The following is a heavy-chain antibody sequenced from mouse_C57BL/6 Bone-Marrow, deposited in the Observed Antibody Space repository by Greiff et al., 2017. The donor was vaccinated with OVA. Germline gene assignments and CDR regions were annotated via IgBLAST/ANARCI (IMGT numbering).Heavy chain of an antibody. CDR2: IHPNSGST. CDR1: GYTFTSYW. Sequence: QVQLQQPGAELVKPGASVKLSCKASGYTFTSYWMHWVKQRPGQGLEWIGMIHPNSGSTNYNEKFKSKATLTVDKSSSTAYMQLRSLTSEDSAVYYCARNLNWDDDWGQGTTLTVSS. V-gene: IGHV1-64*01. CDR3: ARNLNWDDD. J-gene: IGHJ2*01. D-gene: IGHD4-1*01.